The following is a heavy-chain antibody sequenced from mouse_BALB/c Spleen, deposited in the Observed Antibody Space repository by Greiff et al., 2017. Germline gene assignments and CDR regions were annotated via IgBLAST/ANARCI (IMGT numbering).Heavy chain of an antibody. CDR2: ISNLAYSI. CDR1: GFTFSDYG. Sequence: EVQLVESGGGLVQPGGSRKLSCAASGFTFSDYGMAWVRQAPWKGPEWVAFISNLAYSIYYADTVTGRFTISRENAKNTLYLEMSSLRSEDTAMYYCARAGYRYDEAWFAYWGQGTLVTVSA. D-gene: IGHD2-14*01. CDR3: ARAGYRYDEAWFAY. V-gene: IGHV5-15*02. J-gene: IGHJ3*01.